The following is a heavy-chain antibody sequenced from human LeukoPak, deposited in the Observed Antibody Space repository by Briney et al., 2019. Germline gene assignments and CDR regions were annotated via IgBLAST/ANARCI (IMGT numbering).Heavy chain of an antibody. CDR1: GYPFTGYY. CDR3: ARERDIVVVYYYYGMDV. D-gene: IGHD3-22*01. Sequence: ASVKVSCKASGYPFTGYYMHWVRQAPGQGLEWMGWINPNSGGTNYAQKFQGRVTMTRDTSISTAYMELSRLRSDDTAVYYCARERDIVVVYYYYGMDVWGQGTTVTVSS. CDR2: INPNSGGT. J-gene: IGHJ6*02. V-gene: IGHV1-2*02.